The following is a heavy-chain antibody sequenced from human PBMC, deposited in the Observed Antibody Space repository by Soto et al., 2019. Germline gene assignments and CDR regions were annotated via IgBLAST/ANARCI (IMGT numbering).Heavy chain of an antibody. CDR2: INHSGST. CDR1: GGSLSGYY. Sequence: QVQLQQWGAGLLKPSETLSLTCAVYGGSLSGYYGNWIRQSPGKGLEWIGEINHSGSTNYNPSLKSRVTISIDTSKNQFSLKLSSVTAADTAVYYCARTWNLDVWGQGTTVIVSS. CDR3: ARTWNLDV. V-gene: IGHV4-34*01. J-gene: IGHJ6*02. D-gene: IGHD1-1*01.